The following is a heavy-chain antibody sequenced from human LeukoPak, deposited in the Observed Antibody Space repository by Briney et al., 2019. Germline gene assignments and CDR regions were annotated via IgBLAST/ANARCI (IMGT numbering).Heavy chain of an antibody. V-gene: IGHV4-30-4*01. D-gene: IGHD3-9*01. CDR2: IYYSGST. CDR1: GGSISSGDYH. J-gene: IGHJ4*02. CDR3: ARGRHYDILTGYSFFDY. Sequence: SETLSLTCTVSGGSISSGDYHWSWIRQPPGKGLEWIGYIYYSGSTYHNPSLKGRVTISVDTSKNQFSLKLSSVTAADTAVYYCARGRHYDILTGYSFFDYWGQGTLVTVSS.